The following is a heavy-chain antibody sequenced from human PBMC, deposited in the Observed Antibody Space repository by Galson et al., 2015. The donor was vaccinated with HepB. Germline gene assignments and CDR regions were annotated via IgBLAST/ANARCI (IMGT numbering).Heavy chain of an antibody. CDR1: GYSFTSYW. CDR2: IDPSDSYT. D-gene: IGHD1-26*01. V-gene: IGHV5-10-1*01. J-gene: IGHJ6*02. Sequence: QSGAEVKKPGESLRISCKGSGYSFTSYWISWVRQMPGKGLEWMGRIDPSDSYTNYSPSFQGHVTISADKSISTAYLQWSSLKASDTAMYYCASCVVGATGYYYYYGMDVWGQGTTVTVPS. CDR3: ASCVVGATGYYYYYGMDV.